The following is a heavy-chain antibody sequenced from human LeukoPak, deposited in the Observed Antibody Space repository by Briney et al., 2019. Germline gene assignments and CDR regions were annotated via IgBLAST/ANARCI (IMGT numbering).Heavy chain of an antibody. J-gene: IGHJ4*02. D-gene: IGHD2-2*01. Sequence: GGSLRLSCAASGFTFSDYYMSWIRQAPGKGLEWVSYISSSGSTIYYADSVKGRFTISRDNAKNSLYLQMNSLRAEGTAVYYCARDGYWDCSSTSCYGDPYWGQGTLVTVSS. CDR2: ISSSGSTI. CDR1: GFTFSDYY. V-gene: IGHV3-11*01. CDR3: ARDGYWDCSSTSCYGDPY.